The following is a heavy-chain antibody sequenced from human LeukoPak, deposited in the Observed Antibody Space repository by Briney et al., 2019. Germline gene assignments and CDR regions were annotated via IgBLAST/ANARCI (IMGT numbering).Heavy chain of an antibody. J-gene: IGHJ4*02. V-gene: IGHV4-59*01. CDR3: AKITNHGDSVL. Sequence: PSETLSLTCIVSGGPISVDYWNWIRQAPGKGLEWIGYIYYTGRTKYNPSLASRLTISIDTSKSQFSLRLTSVTAADSAVYYSAKITNHGDSVLWGQGSLLTVSS. CDR1: GGPISVDY. D-gene: IGHD2-21*02. CDR2: IYYTGRT.